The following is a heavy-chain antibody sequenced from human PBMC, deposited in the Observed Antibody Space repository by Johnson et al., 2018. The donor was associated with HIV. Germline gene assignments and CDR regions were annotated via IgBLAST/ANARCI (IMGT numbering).Heavy chain of an antibody. Sequence: QLVESGGGLVQPGRSLRLSCAASGFTFDDYAMHWVRQAPGKGLAWVSGISWNSGSIGYADSVKGRFTISRDNAKNSLYLQMNSLRAEDTALYYCAKDIYRLPYSGSYDSISAFDIWGQGTMVTVSS. CDR3: AKDIYRLPYSGSYDSISAFDI. D-gene: IGHD1-26*01. CDR2: ISWNSGSI. CDR1: GFTFDDYA. J-gene: IGHJ3*02. V-gene: IGHV3-9*01.